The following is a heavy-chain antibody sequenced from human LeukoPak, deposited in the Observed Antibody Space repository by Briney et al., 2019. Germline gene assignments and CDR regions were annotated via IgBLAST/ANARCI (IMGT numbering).Heavy chain of an antibody. Sequence: GGSLRLSCAASGFTFSSYAMSWVRQAPGKGLEWVSAISGSGGSTHYADSVKGRFTISRGNSKNTLYLQMNSLRAEDTAVYYCAKDNYDFWSGVLNAFDIWGQGTMVTVSS. CDR2: ISGSGGST. CDR1: GFTFSSYA. CDR3: AKDNYDFWSGVLNAFDI. V-gene: IGHV3-23*01. D-gene: IGHD3-3*01. J-gene: IGHJ3*02.